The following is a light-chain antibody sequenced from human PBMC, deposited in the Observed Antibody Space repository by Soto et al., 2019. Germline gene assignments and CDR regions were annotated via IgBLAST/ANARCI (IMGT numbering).Light chain of an antibody. V-gene: IGLV2-14*01. J-gene: IGLJ1*01. CDR1: SSDVGGYNH. CDR3: SSYATSSTPHYV. Sequence: QSVLTQPASVSGSPGQSITISCTGTSSDVGGYNHVSWYQQHPDKVPKLMIYEVINRPSGVSNRFSSSKSGNTASLTISGLQAEDEADYYCSSYATSSTPHYVFGTGTKVTVL. CDR2: EVI.